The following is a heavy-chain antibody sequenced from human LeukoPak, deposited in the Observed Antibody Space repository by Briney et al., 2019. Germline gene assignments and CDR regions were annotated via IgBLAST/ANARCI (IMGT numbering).Heavy chain of an antibody. CDR2: ISGSGGST. V-gene: IGHV3-23*01. Sequence: GGSLRLSCAASGFTFSSYAMSWVRQAPGKGLEWVSAISGSGGSTYYADSVKGRFTISRDNAKNSLYLQMNSLRAEDTAVYYCAGYCTNGVCQTTFDYWGQGTLVTVSS. D-gene: IGHD2-8*01. J-gene: IGHJ4*02. CDR1: GFTFSSYA. CDR3: AGYCTNGVCQTTFDY.